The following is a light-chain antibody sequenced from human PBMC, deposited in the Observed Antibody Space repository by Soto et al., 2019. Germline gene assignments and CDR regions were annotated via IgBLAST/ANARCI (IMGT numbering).Light chain of an antibody. Sequence: EIVMTQFPATLSLSPGERATLSCRASQSVGSYLAWYQQKPGQAPRLLIYGASTRATGIPVRFSGSGSGTEFTLTSNSQQSEDFVVYDCQHYNPWHGFGQGTKLEIK. CDR1: QSVGSY. CDR3: QHYNPWHG. V-gene: IGKV3-15*01. CDR2: GAS. J-gene: IGKJ2*01.